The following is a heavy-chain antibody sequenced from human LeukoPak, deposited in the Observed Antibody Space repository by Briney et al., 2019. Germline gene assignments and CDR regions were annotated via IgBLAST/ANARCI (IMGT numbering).Heavy chain of an antibody. CDR2: ISYSGGT. CDR3: VRGERLGGDY. V-gene: IGHV4-59*01. D-gene: IGHD3-10*01. J-gene: IGHJ4*01. CDR1: GVSTSSYY. Sequence: SETLSLTCRVSGVSTSSYYWSWIRQSPGKGLEWIGYISYSGGTNYNPSLKSRVTISLDTSNNQFSLQLSSVTAADTAVYYCVRGERLGGDYWGHGTLVTVSS.